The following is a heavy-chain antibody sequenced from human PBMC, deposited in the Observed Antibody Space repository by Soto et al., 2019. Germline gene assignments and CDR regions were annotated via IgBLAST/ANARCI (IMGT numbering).Heavy chain of an antibody. D-gene: IGHD6-6*01. CDR3: VKGGGYSSSSQSLGMDV. CDR1: GFTFSSYA. V-gene: IGHV3-64D*06. Sequence: GGSLRLSXSASGFTFSSYAMHWVRQAPGKGLEYVSAISSDGGSTYYADSVKGRFTISRDNSKNTLYLQMSSLRAEDTAVYYCVKGGGYSSSSQSLGMDVWGQGTTVTVSS. CDR2: ISSDGGST. J-gene: IGHJ6*02.